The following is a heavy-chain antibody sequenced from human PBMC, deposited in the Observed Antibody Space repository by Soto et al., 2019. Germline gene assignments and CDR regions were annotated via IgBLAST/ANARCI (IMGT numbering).Heavy chain of an antibody. Sequence: QITLNESGPTVVRPTETLTLTCRFSGFSLTTSGVGVGWIHQSPGKAPEGLALIYWDDDKRYSASLKSRLTITKDTCKNPVVLTVSDLDPTDTATYYCAHRVLRTVFGLVTTTAIYFDFWGQGTPVAVSS. V-gene: IGHV2-5*02. D-gene: IGHD3-3*01. CDR1: GFSLTTSGVG. CDR3: AHRVLRTVFGLVTTTAIYFDF. CDR2: IYWDDDK. J-gene: IGHJ4*02.